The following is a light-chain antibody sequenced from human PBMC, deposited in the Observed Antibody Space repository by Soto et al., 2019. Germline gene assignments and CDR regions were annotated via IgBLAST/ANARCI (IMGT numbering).Light chain of an antibody. CDR2: EDS. V-gene: IGLV2-23*01. J-gene: IGLJ3*02. CDR3: CSYAGSSTSWV. Sequence: QSALTQPASVSGSPGQSITISCTGTSSDAGNYNFVSWYQQHPGKAPKVIIYEDSTRPSGVSNRISGSKSGNTASLTISGLQAEDEADYYCCSYAGSSTSWVFGGGIKRPS. CDR1: SSDAGNYNF.